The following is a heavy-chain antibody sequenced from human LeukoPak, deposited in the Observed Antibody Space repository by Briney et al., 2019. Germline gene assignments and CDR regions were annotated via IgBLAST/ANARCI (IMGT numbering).Heavy chain of an antibody. J-gene: IGHJ6*03. Sequence: PGGSLRLSCAASGFTFSSYAMSWVRQAPGKGLEWVSAISGSGGSTYYADSVKGRFTISRDNSKNTLFLQMNSLRAEDTAVYYCAREKSRDGNNEGPYYFYMDVWGKGTTVTVSS. D-gene: IGHD5-24*01. V-gene: IGHV3-23*01. CDR1: GFTFSSYA. CDR3: AREKSRDGNNEGPYYFYMDV. CDR2: ISGSGGST.